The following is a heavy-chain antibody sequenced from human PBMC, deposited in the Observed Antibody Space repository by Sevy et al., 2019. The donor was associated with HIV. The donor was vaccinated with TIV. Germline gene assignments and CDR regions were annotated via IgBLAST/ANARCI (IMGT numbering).Heavy chain of an antibody. V-gene: IGHV3-72*01. CDR1: GFTFSDHY. D-gene: IGHD1-1*01. CDR2: TRNKANSYTS. Sequence: GGSLRLSCAASGFTFSDHYMDWVRQAPGKGLEWIGRTRNKANSYTSEYAASVKGRFSISRDDSKNSLSLQMNSLRTEDTGVYFCTRVKSVYWYEDQNDYWGQGTLVTVSS. CDR3: TRVKSVYWYEDQNDY. J-gene: IGHJ4*02.